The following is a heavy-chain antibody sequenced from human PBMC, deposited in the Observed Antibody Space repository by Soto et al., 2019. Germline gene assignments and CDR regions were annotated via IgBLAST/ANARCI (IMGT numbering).Heavy chain of an antibody. CDR1: GGSISSGGYY. CDR3: ARQHYLLGNGWFDP. J-gene: IGHJ5*02. D-gene: IGHD3-3*02. V-gene: IGHV4-31*03. Sequence: SETLSLTCTVSGGSISSGGYYWIWIRQHPGKGLEWIGYIYYSGSTYYNPSLKSRVTISVDTSKNQFSLKLSSVTAADTAVYYCARQHYLLGNGWFDPWGQGTLVTVSS. CDR2: IYYSGST.